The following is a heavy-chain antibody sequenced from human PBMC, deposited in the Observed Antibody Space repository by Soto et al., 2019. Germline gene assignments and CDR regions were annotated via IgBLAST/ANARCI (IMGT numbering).Heavy chain of an antibody. CDR2: IKEDGSDM. Sequence: EVQLVESGGGLVQPGGSLRLSCAASGFTFSSYWMSLVRQAPGKGLEWVANIKEDGSDMYYVDSVKGRCTISRDNAKNSLYLQMNSLRAEDTAVYYCATEVWVYYDFWSGYSDYWGQGTLVTVSS. CDR1: GFTFSSYW. D-gene: IGHD3-3*01. V-gene: IGHV3-7*01. CDR3: ATEVWVYYDFWSGYSDY. J-gene: IGHJ4*02.